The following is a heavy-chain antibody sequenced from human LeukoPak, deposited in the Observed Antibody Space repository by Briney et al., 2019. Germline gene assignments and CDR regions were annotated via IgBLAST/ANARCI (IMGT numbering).Heavy chain of an antibody. Sequence: ASVKVSCKASGYSFTSYGLNWVRQAPGQGLEWMGWININTGNPTYAQGFTGRFVFSLDTSVSTAYLQISSLKAEDTAVYYCARGSIGLMTTMTDWGQGTLVTVSS. CDR1: GYSFTSYG. J-gene: IGHJ4*02. CDR2: ININTGNP. D-gene: IGHD4-17*01. V-gene: IGHV7-4-1*02. CDR3: ARGSIGLMTTMTD.